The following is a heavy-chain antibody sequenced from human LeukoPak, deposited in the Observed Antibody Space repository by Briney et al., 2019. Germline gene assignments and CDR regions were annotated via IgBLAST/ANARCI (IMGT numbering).Heavy chain of an antibody. CDR2: ISYDGSNK. CDR3: ARGEKPYDY. D-gene: IGHD1-26*01. J-gene: IGHJ4*02. Sequence: PGRSLRLSCAASGFTFSSYAMHWVRQAPGKGLEWVAVISYDGSNKYYADSVKGRFTISRDNSKNTLYLQMNSLRAEDTAVYYCARGEKPYDYWGQGTLVSVSS. V-gene: IGHV3-30*04. CDR1: GFTFSSYA.